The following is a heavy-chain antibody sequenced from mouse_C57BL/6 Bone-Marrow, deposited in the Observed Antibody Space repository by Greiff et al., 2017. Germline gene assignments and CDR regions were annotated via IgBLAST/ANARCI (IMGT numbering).Heavy chain of an antibody. D-gene: IGHD2-4*01. Sequence: EVKVEESGGGLVKPGGSLKLSCAASGFTFSSYAMSWVRQTPEKRLEWVATISDGGSYTYYPDNVKGRFTISRDNAKNNLYLQMSHLKSEDTAMYYCASAPYDYDGPWGQGTLVTVSA. CDR2: ISDGGSYT. CDR3: ASAPYDYDGP. J-gene: IGHJ3*01. CDR1: GFTFSSYA. V-gene: IGHV5-4*03.